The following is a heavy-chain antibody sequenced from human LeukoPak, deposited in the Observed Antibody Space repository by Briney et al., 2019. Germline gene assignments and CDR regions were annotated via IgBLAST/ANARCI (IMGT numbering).Heavy chain of an antibody. D-gene: IGHD6-13*01. CDR2: ISSSGSTI. CDR3: ASRWWYFDL. CDR1: GFTFSSYT. V-gene: IGHV3-48*04. J-gene: IGHJ2*01. Sequence: GGSLRLSCAASGFTFSSYTMNWVRQAPGKGLEWVSYISSSGSTIYYADSVKGRFTISRDNAKNTLYLQMNSLRAEDTALYYCASRWWYFDLWGRGTLVTVSS.